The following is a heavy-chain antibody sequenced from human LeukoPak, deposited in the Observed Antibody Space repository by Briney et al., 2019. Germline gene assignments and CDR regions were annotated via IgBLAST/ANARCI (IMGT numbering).Heavy chain of an antibody. D-gene: IGHD4-17*01. V-gene: IGHV4-34*01. CDR2: INHSGST. J-gene: IGHJ6*02. Sequence: PSETLSLTCAVYGGSFSGYYWSWIRQPPGKGLEWIGEINHSGSTNYNPSLKSRVTLSVDTSKNQFSLKLSSVTAADTAVYYCALESGDYDYYYIMDVWGQGTTVTVSS. CDR3: ALESGDYDYYYIMDV. CDR1: GGSFSGYY.